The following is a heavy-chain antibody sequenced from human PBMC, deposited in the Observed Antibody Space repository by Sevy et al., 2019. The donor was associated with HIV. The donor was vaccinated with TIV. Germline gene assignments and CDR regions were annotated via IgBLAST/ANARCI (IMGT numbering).Heavy chain of an antibody. D-gene: IGHD3-10*01. CDR1: GFTFSNAW. CDR3: TTDSKSRGLSALLDY. V-gene: IGHV3-15*01. Sequence: GGSLRLSCAASGFTFSNAWMSWVRQAPGKGLEWVGRIKSKTDGGTTDDAAPVKGRFTISRDDSNNTLYLQMNSLKAEDTAIYYCTTDSKSRGLSALLDYWGQGTLVTVSS. CDR2: IKSKTDGGTT. J-gene: IGHJ4*02.